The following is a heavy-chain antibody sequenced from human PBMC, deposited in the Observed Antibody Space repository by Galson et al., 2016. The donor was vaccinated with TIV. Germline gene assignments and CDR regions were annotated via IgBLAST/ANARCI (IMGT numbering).Heavy chain of an antibody. J-gene: IGHJ4*02. V-gene: IGHV1-69*05. CDR3: ARGAWGYSFGPLDY. Sequence: SVKVSCKASGGSFSSHPFSWVRQAPGQGLEWMGRLNHIFGTTEYAQKFQGRVTITTDKYASTAYMELSSLGSEDTAVYYCARGAWGYSFGPLDYWGQGTLITVSS. D-gene: IGHD5-18*01. CDR2: LNHIFGTT. CDR1: GGSFSSHP.